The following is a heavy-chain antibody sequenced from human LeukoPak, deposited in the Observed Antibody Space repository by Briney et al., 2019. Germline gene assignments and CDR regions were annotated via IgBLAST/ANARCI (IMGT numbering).Heavy chain of an antibody. Sequence: ASATVSCKASGYTFTSYGISWVRRAPGQGLEWMGWISAYNGNTNYAQKLQGRVTMTTDTSTSTAYMELRSLRSDDTAVYYCARAADTAMDHDYWGQGTLVTVSS. CDR1: GYTFTSYG. J-gene: IGHJ4*02. CDR2: ISAYNGNT. V-gene: IGHV1-18*01. D-gene: IGHD5-18*01. CDR3: ARAADTAMDHDY.